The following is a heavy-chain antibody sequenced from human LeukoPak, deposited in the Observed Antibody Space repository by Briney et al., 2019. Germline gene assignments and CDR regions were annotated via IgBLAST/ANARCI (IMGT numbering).Heavy chain of an antibody. CDR1: GFTVSSNS. D-gene: IGHD2-15*01. CDR3: ARSHCSGGSCYYIDH. J-gene: IGHJ4*02. Sequence: GGSLRLSCAASGFTVSSNSMSWVRQAPGKGLEWVSVIYSDGRTYHADSVKGRFTISRDNSKNTLYLQMNSLRAEDTAVYFCARSHCSGGSCYYIDHWGQGTLVTVSS. V-gene: IGHV3-66*01. CDR2: IYSDGRT.